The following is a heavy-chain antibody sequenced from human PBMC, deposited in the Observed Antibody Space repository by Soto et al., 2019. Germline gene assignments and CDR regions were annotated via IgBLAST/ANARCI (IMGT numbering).Heavy chain of an antibody. CDR1: GFTFSSKW. J-gene: IGHJ4*02. CDR2: INIDGSST. CDR3: AKDYCSGTSCCYDY. D-gene: IGHD2-2*01. V-gene: IGHV3-74*01. Sequence: GGSLRLSCAAPGFTFSSKWMHWVRQAPGKGLVWVSRINIDGSSTIYADSVKGRFTISRDNAKNTLYLQMDSLRAEDTAVYYCAKDYCSGTSCCYDYWGQGTLVTVSS.